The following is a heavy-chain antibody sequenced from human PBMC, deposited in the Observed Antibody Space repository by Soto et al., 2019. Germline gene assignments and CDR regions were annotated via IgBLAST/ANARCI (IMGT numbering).Heavy chain of an antibody. J-gene: IGHJ4*02. Sequence: GESLKISCKGSGYSFTTYWIGWVRQMPGKGLEWMGIIFPSDSDTRYSPSFQGQVTISADKSTSTAYLQWSRMKASDSGMYYCARTASYQSIACCGFFDYWGQGTLVTV. CDR3: ARTASYQSIACCGFFDY. CDR1: GYSFTTYW. D-gene: IGHD6-6*01. CDR2: IFPSDSDT. V-gene: IGHV5-51*01.